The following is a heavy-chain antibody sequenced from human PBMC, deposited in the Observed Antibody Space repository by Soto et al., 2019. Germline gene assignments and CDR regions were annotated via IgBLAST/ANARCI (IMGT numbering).Heavy chain of an antibody. V-gene: IGHV3-30-3*01. CDR1: GFTFSSYA. CDR3: ARAIPGSWLFDY. J-gene: IGHJ4*02. Sequence: QVQLVESGGGVVQPGRSLRLSCAASGFTFSSYAMHWVRQAPGKGLEWVAVISYDGSNKYYADSVKGRFTISRDNSKNTLYLQMNSLRAEDTAVYYCARAIPGSWLFDYWGQGTLGSVSS. D-gene: IGHD2-15*01. CDR2: ISYDGSNK.